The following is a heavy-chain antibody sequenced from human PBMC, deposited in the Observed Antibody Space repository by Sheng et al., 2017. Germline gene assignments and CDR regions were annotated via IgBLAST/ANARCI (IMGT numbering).Heavy chain of an antibody. J-gene: IGHJ5*02. Sequence: QVQLQESGPGLVKPSETLSLTCAVSGYSISSGYYWGWIRQPPGKGLEWIGSIYHSGSTYYNPSLKSRVTISVDTSKNQFSLKLSSVTAADTAVYYCARDLSDYGDYAPKFNWFDPWGQGTLVTVSS. CDR3: ARDLSDYGDYAPKFNWFDP. D-gene: IGHD4-17*01. CDR1: GYSISSGYY. CDR2: IYHSGST. V-gene: IGHV4-38-2*02.